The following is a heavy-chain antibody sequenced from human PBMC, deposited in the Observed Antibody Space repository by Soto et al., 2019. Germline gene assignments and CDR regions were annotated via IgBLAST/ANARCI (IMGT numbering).Heavy chain of an antibody. D-gene: IGHD3-9*01. V-gene: IGHV3-23*01. J-gene: IGHJ4*02. CDR1: GFTFSSYA. Sequence: GGSLILSCAASGFTFSSYAMSWVRQAPGKGLEWVSAISGSGGSTYYADSVKGRFTISRDNSKNTLYLQMNSLRAEDTAVYYCAKDPYYDILTGYYWGQGTLVTVSS. CDR3: AKDPYYDILTGYY. CDR2: ISGSGGST.